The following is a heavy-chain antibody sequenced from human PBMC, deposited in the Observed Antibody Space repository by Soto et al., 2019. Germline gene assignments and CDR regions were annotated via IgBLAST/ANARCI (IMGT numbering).Heavy chain of an antibody. D-gene: IGHD1-7*01. V-gene: IGHV1-18*04. CDR1: GYTVTSYG. Sequence: GASVKVSCRASGYTVTSYGISWVRQAPGQGLEWMGWISAYNGNTNYAQKLQGSVTMTTGTSTSTAYMELRSLSSDDTAVYYCARVNPAGTTTFDIWGQGTMVTVSS. J-gene: IGHJ3*02. CDR2: ISAYNGNT. CDR3: ARVNPAGTTTFDI.